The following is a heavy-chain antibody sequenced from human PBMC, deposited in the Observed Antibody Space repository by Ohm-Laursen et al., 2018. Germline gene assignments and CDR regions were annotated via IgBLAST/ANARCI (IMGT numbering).Heavy chain of an antibody. Sequence: GSLRLSCAASGFTLSNAWMSWVRQAPGKGLEWVGRIKSKTDGGTTDYAAPVKGRFTISRDDSKNTLYLQMNSLKTEDTAVYYCTTDPTYYYDSSGYLGQGDYWGQGTLVTVSS. CDR3: TTDPTYYYDSSGYLGQGDY. J-gene: IGHJ4*02. CDR1: GFTLSNAW. D-gene: IGHD3-22*01. V-gene: IGHV3-15*01. CDR2: IKSKTDGGTT.